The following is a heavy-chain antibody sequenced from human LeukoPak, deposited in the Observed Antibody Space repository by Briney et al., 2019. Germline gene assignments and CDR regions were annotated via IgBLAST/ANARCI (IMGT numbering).Heavy chain of an antibody. J-gene: IGHJ5*02. CDR2: ISAYNGNT. CDR3: ARGYCSGGSCYSVENWFDP. Sequence: ASVKVSCKASGYTFTSYGISWVRQAPGQGLEWMGWISAYNGNTNYAQKLKGRVTMTTDTSTSTAYMELRSLRSDDTAVYYCARGYCSGGSCYSVENWFDPWGQGTLVTVSS. V-gene: IGHV1-18*01. CDR1: GYTFTSYG. D-gene: IGHD2-15*01.